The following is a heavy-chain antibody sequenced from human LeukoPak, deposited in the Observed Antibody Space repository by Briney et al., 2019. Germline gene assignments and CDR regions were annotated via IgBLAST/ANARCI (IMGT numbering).Heavy chain of an antibody. CDR2: IVVGSGNT. CDR1: GYTFTSYD. CDR3: AADLYDSSDY. Sequence: SVKVSCKASGYTFTSYDIDWVRQATGQGLEWIGWIVVGSGNTNYAQKFQERVTITRDMSTSTAYMELSSLRSEDTAVYYCAADLYDSSDYWGQGTLVTVSS. J-gene: IGHJ4*02. V-gene: IGHV1-58*02. D-gene: IGHD3-22*01.